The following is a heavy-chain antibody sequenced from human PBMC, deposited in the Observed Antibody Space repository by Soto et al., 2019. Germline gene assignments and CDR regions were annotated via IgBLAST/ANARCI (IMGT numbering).Heavy chain of an antibody. V-gene: IGHV1-3*01. CDR3: ARVPGTTRYWDY. CDR1: GFTFTTYA. Sequence: ASVKVSCKASGFTFTTYAIHWVRQAPGQRLEWMGWINAGNGATKYSQNFQDRVTIARDTSANTAFMELNSLSVEDTAVYYCARVPGTTRYWDYWGQGILVTVSS. CDR2: INAGNGAT. D-gene: IGHD3-10*01. J-gene: IGHJ4*02.